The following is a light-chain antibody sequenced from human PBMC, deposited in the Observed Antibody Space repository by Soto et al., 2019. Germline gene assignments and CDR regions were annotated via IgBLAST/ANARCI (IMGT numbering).Light chain of an antibody. CDR2: GAS. Sequence: DIQLTQSPSFLSASVGDRVTITCRASQGINHYVAWYQQKPGKAPKCLIYGASALQSGVPSRFSGSGSWAEFTLSISSLQPEDFATYYCQHVYSYPLTFGGGTRVEI. CDR3: QHVYSYPLT. V-gene: IGKV1-9*01. CDR1: QGINHY. J-gene: IGKJ4*01.